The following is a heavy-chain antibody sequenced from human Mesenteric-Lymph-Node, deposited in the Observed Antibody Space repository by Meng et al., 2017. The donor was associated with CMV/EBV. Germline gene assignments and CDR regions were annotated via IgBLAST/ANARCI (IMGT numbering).Heavy chain of an antibody. J-gene: IGHJ4*02. CDR2: IRPDGSDE. D-gene: IGHD3/OR15-3a*01. Sequence: GESLKISCAASGFALISYGMHWVRQAPGKGLEWVAFIRPDGSDEKYVESVKGRFTISRDNSKNTLYLQMNSLRDEDTAMYYCANSEASSDSWRGWGQGTLVTVSS. V-gene: IGHV3-30*02. CDR1: GFALISYG. CDR3: ANSEASSDSWRG.